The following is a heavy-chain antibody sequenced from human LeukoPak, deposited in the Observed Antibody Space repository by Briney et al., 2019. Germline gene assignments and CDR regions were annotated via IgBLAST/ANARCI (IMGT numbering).Heavy chain of an antibody. CDR2: INHSGST. V-gene: IGHV4-34*01. CDR1: GGSFSDYY. Sequence: SDTLSLTCAVYGGSFSDYYWSWIRQPPGKGLEWIGEINHSGSTNYNPSLKSRVTISVDTSKNQFSLKLSSVTAADTAVYYCARAPVTRDSSSSPSAIDYWGQGTLVTVSS. CDR3: ARAPVTRDSSSSPSAIDY. J-gene: IGHJ4*02. D-gene: IGHD6-6*01.